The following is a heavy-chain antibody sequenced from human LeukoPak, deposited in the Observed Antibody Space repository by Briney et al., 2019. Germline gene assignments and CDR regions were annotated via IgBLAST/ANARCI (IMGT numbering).Heavy chain of an antibody. CDR1: GYTFTSYG. Sequence: SVKVSCKASGYTFTSYGISWVRQAPGQGLEWMGGIIPIFGTANYAQKFQGRVTITADESTSTAYMELSSLKSEDTAVYYCARDFFRSYDSSGYIAFDIWGQGTMVTVSS. CDR2: IIPIFGTA. D-gene: IGHD3-22*01. CDR3: ARDFFRSYDSSGYIAFDI. V-gene: IGHV1-69*13. J-gene: IGHJ3*02.